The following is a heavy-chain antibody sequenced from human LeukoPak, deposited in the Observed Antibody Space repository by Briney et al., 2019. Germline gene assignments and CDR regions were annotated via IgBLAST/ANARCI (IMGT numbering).Heavy chain of an antibody. J-gene: IGHJ4*02. CDR3: ARDLRGLPFDY. V-gene: IGHV3-21*01. Sequence: GGSLRLSCAASGFTFSSYSMNWVRQAPGKGLEWVSSISSTSSYIYYAASVKGRFTISRDSAKNSLYLQMNSLRAEDTAVYYCARDLRGLPFDYWGQGTLVTVSS. CDR1: GFTFSSYS. D-gene: IGHD3/OR15-3a*01. CDR2: ISSTSSYI.